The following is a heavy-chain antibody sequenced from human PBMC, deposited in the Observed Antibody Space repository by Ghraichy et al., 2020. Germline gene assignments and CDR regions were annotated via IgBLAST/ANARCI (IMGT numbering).Heavy chain of an antibody. Sequence: GGSLRLSCAASGFTFSDYYMSWIRQAPGKGLEWVSYISSSGSTIYYADSVKGRFTISRDNAKNSLYLQMNSLRAEDTAVYYCARVWYPYYYGSGSYLYYFDYWGQGTLVTVSS. CDR2: ISSSGSTI. CDR3: ARVWYPYYYGSGSYLYYFDY. J-gene: IGHJ4*02. CDR1: GFTFSDYY. V-gene: IGHV3-11*01. D-gene: IGHD3-10*01.